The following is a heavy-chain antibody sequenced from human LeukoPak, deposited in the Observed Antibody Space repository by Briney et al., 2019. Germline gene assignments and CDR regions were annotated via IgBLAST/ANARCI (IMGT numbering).Heavy chain of an antibody. CDR2: IYYSGST. J-gene: IGHJ4*02. V-gene: IGHV4-59*01. D-gene: IGHD6-19*01. CDR1: GGSFSGYY. CDR3: AREGSGLRTVFDY. Sequence: PSETLSLTCAVYGGSFSGYYWSWIRQPPGKGLEWIGYIYYSGSTNYNPSLKSRVTISVDTSKNQFSLKLSSVTAADTAVYYCAREGSGLRTVFDYWGQGTLVTVSS.